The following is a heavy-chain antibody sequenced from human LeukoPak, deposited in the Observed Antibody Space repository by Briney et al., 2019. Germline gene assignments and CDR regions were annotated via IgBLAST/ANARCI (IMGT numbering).Heavy chain of an antibody. D-gene: IGHD4-17*01. CDR3: ARFTVTYLDY. J-gene: IGHJ4*02. CDR2: IYHSGST. Sequence: SETLSLTCTVSGGSISSSSYYWGWIRQPPGKGLEWIGSIYHSGSTYYNPSLKSRVTISVDTSKNQFSLKLSSVTAADTAVYYCARFTVTYLDYWGQGTLVTVSS. CDR1: GGSISSSSYY. V-gene: IGHV4-39*01.